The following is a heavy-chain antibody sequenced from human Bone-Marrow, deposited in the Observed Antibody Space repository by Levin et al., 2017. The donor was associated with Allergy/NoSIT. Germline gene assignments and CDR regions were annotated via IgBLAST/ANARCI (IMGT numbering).Heavy chain of an antibody. Sequence: PSETLSLTCSVSGNSVSSGSFFWSWIRQPPGMGLEWIGYVFYDGTTKYNSSLKNLVTISADTSKNQFSLKLTSTTVADTAVYYCARSAYSGLDYWGQGALVIVSS. D-gene: IGHD1-26*01. CDR1: GNSVSSGSFF. V-gene: IGHV4-61*01. CDR3: ARSAYSGLDY. CDR2: VFYDGTT. J-gene: IGHJ4*02.